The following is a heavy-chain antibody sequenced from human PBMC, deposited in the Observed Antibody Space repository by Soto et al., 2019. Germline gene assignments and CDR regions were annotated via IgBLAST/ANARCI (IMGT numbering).Heavy chain of an antibody. CDR2: FDPEDGET. J-gene: IGHJ4*02. CDR3: ATAVLGRIAVAGTGGY. D-gene: IGHD6-19*01. V-gene: IGHV1-24*01. CDR1: GYTLTELS. Sequence: VASVKVSCKVSGYTLTELSMHWVRQAPGKGLEWMGGFDPEDGETIYAQKFQGRVTMTEDTSTDTAYMELSSLRSEDTAVYYCATAVLGRIAVAGTGGYWGQGTLVTVSS.